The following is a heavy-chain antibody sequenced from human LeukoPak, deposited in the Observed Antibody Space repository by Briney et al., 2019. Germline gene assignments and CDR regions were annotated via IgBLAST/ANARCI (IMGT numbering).Heavy chain of an antibody. Sequence: GGSLRPSCALSGFTFTSYAMTWVPRAPGQGLEWLSAMRGSGGSPYYADSAKGRCTISRDNSNTTRYLQMNSLRAEDTAVYYCAEGDTFRAYGSFDYWGQGTLGTVSS. D-gene: IGHD3-10*01. CDR2: MRGSGGSP. J-gene: IGHJ4*02. CDR1: GFTFTSYA. CDR3: AEGDTFRAYGSFDY. V-gene: IGHV3-23*01.